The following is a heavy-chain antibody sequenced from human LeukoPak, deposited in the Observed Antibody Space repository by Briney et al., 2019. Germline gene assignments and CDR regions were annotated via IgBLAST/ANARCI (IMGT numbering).Heavy chain of an antibody. D-gene: IGHD1-1*01. Sequence: APVKVSCKASGGTFSCYAISWVRQAPGQGLEWMGGIIPIFGTANYAQKFQGRVTITTDESTSTAYMELSSLRSEDTAVYYCARDATGTPASYWGQGTLVTVSS. J-gene: IGHJ4*02. CDR3: ARDATGTPASY. CDR1: GGTFSCYA. CDR2: IIPIFGTA. V-gene: IGHV1-69*05.